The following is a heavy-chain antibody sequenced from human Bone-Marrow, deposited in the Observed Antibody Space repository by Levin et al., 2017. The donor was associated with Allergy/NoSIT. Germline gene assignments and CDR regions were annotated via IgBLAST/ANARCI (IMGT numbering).Heavy chain of an antibody. CDR1: GYSFANYA. V-gene: IGHV1-3*01. D-gene: IGHD6-25*01. J-gene: IGHJ4*02. CDR2: LNADDGNS. Sequence: PEASVKVSCKTSGYSFANYAMHWVRQTPGQRLEWMGWLNADDGNSKYSQQFQHRVAITRDTSATTAYMELNSLTSEDTAVYYCARGFSSSGWIFDYWGQGTVVTVSS. CDR3: ARGFSSSGWIFDY.